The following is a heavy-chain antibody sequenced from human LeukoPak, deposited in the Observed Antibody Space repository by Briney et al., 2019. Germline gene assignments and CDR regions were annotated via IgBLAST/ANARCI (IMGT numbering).Heavy chain of an antibody. V-gene: IGHV1-18*04. CDR3: ARLDYYDSSGYYKSDY. CDR2: ISAYNGNT. J-gene: IGHJ4*02. Sequence: ASVKVSCKASGYTFTNYYMHWVRQAPGQGLEWMGWISAYNGNTNYAQKLQGRVTMTTDTSTSTAYMELRSLRSDDTAVYYCARLDYYDSSGYYKSDYWGQGTLVTVSS. D-gene: IGHD3-22*01. CDR1: GYTFTNYY.